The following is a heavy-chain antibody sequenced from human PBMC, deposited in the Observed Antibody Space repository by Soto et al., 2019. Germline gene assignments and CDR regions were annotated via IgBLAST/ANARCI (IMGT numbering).Heavy chain of an antibody. CDR3: ARETDALTGTPAFMDV. Sequence: QEQLVESGGGVVQPGGSLRLSCAASGMTFLSYGMHWVRQAPGKGLEWVARIWYGGGEDYYLESVKGRFTISRDNSKNTFYLQMNTLRAEDTAVYYCARETDALTGTPAFMDVWGQGTAVIVSS. V-gene: IGHV3-33*01. J-gene: IGHJ6*02. CDR2: IWYGGGED. D-gene: IGHD3-9*01. CDR1: GMTFLSYG.